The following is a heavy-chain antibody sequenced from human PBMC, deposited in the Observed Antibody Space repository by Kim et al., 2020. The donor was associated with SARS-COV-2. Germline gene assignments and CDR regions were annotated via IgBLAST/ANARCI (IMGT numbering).Heavy chain of an antibody. CDR2: ISYDGSNK. CDR1: GFTFSSYA. J-gene: IGHJ6*02. CDR3: ARAGAGSYYYGMDV. V-gene: IGHV3-30-3*01. Sequence: GGSLRLSCAASGFTFSSYAMHWVRQAPGKGLEWVAVISYDGSNKYYADSVKGRFTISRDNSKHTLYLQMNSLRAEDTAVYYCARAGAGSYYYGMDVWGQGTTVTVSS. D-gene: IGHD3-10*01.